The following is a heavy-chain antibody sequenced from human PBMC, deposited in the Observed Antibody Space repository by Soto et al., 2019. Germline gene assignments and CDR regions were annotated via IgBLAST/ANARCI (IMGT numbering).Heavy chain of an antibody. CDR2: IYSSGST. J-gene: IGHJ4*02. CDR1: GGSISRYY. CDR3: ARDEQQWRGFDY. D-gene: IGHD6-19*01. V-gene: IGHV4-4*07. Sequence: SETLSLTGTVSGGSISRYYWTWIRQPAGKGLEWIGRIYSSGSTDYTPSLKSRVTMSVDTSKNQFSLKLSSVTGADTAVYYCARDEQQWRGFDYWAREPWSPSPQ.